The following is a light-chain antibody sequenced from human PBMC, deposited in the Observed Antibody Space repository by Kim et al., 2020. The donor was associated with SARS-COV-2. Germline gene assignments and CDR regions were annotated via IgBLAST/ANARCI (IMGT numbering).Light chain of an antibody. Sequence: DIQMTQSPSTLSASIGDRVTITCRASQMIDTWLAWYQQKPGKAPKLLIYLASTLENGVAPRFSGSGSGAEFTLTINSLQPDDFATYYCQHYSRFPYTFGQGTKLEI. CDR3: QHYSRFPYT. V-gene: IGKV1-5*03. CDR2: LAS. CDR1: QMIDTW. J-gene: IGKJ2*01.